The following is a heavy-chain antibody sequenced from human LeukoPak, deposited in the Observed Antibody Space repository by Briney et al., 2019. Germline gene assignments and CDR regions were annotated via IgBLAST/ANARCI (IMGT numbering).Heavy chain of an antibody. Sequence: ASVKVSYKASGYTFTSYGISWVRQAPGQGLEWMGWISAYNGNTNYAQKLQGRDTMTTDTSTSTAYIELRSLRSDDTAVYYCAREYSGYDWGRFDYWGQGTQVTVSS. J-gene: IGHJ4*02. D-gene: IGHD5-12*01. CDR3: AREYSGYDWGRFDY. CDR1: GYTFTSYG. V-gene: IGHV1-18*01. CDR2: ISAYNGNT.